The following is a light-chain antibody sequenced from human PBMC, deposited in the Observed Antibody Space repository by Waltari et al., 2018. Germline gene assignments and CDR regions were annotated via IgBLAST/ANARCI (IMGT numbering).Light chain of an antibody. CDR1: TGSTATNY. Sequence: NFMLPQPPSVSESPGTTVTISCPRSTGSTATNYVPWYQPRPGRSTTAVSPEAPQQRPVISPPAVIYEDNQRPSGVPDRFSVSIDSSANSASLTIPGLKTEDEADYYCQSYDNRNHWVFGGGTKLTVL. CDR3: QSYDNRNHWV. J-gene: IGLJ3*02. V-gene: IGLV6-57*01. CDR2: EDN.